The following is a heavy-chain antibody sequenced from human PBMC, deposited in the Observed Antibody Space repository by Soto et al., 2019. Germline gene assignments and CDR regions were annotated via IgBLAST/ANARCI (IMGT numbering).Heavy chain of an antibody. J-gene: IGHJ6*02. V-gene: IGHV1-2*04. D-gene: IGHD3-10*01. CDR3: ARGGSLWFGELSAYYYGMDV. CDR1: GYTLTGYH. CDR2: INPNSGGT. Sequence: ASVKVSCNASGYTLTGYHMHLVRQAPGQGLEWMGWINPNSGGTNYAQKFQGWVTMTRDTSISTAYMELSRLRSDDTAVYYCARGGSLWFGELSAYYYGMDVWGQGTTVTVSS.